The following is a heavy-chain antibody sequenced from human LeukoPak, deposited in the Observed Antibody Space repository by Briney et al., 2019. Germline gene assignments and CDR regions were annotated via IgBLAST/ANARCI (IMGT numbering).Heavy chain of an antibody. V-gene: IGHV4-61*05. CDR3: ARWGYYDILTGYYTQPEDAFDI. CDR2: IYYSGST. CDR1: GRSISSSSYY. Sequence: SETLSLTCTVSGRSISSSSYYWAWLRQPPGKGLEWFGYIYYSGSTNYNPSLKSRVTISVDKSKNQFSLKLSSVTAADTAVYYCARWGYYDILTGYYTQPEDAFDIWGQGTMVTVSS. J-gene: IGHJ3*02. D-gene: IGHD3-9*01.